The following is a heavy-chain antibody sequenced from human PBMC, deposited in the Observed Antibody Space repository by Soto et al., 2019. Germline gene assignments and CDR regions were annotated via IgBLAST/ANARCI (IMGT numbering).Heavy chain of an antibody. V-gene: IGHV3-30-3*01. D-gene: IGHD3-22*01. CDR2: ISYDASAS. CDR3: VRDYNDGSGRFDY. Sequence: QVQLVESGGGVVQPGTSLRLSCAASGITFSAFAMHWVRQAPGKGLEWVARISYDASASSNADSMKGRFTISRDNSRSTLYLQMNSLRTEDTAIYYCVRDYNDGSGRFDYWGQGALVTVSS. CDR1: GITFSAFA. J-gene: IGHJ4*02.